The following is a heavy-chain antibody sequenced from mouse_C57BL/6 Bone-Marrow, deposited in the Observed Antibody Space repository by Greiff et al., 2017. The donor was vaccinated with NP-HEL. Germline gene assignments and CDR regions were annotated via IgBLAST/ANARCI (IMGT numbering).Heavy chain of an antibody. CDR1: GYTFTSYG. Sequence: QVQLQQSGAELARPGASVKLSCKASGYTFTSYGISWVKQRTGQGLEWIGEIYPRSGNTYYNEKFKGKATLIADKSSSPAYMELRSLTSDDSAVYFFAQYYYGISYGYYYAMDYWGQGTSVTVSS. V-gene: IGHV1-81*01. J-gene: IGHJ4*01. CDR2: IYPRSGNT. D-gene: IGHD1-1*01. CDR3: AQYYYGISYGYYYAMDY.